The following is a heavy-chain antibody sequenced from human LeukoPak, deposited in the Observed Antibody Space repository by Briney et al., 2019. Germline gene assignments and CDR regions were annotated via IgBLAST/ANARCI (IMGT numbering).Heavy chain of an antibody. CDR1: GFTFSSYA. V-gene: IGHV3-23*01. D-gene: IGHD3-10*01. CDR3: AVDLWFREITLLFGY. J-gene: IGHJ4*02. CDR2: ISGSGGST. Sequence: PGGSLRLSCAASGFTFSSYAMSWVRQAPGKGLEWVSAISGSGGSTYYADSVKGRFTISRDNSKNTLYLQMNSLRAEDTAVYYCAVDLWFREITLLFGYWGQGTLVTVSS.